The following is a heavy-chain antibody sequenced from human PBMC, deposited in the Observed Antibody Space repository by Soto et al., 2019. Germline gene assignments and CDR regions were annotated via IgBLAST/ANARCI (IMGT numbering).Heavy chain of an antibody. CDR2: IDHFGTT. D-gene: IGHD4-17*01. J-gene: IGHJ6*03. Sequence: SETLSLTCTVSGASVSHYYWSWIRQIPGKGLEWIGHIDHFGTTSYNPSLTRRVTISQDRSKNQFSLEVSSATAADTGVYFCARLLSMTTVTADYYYMDVWGKGTTVTVSS. CDR1: GASVSHYY. CDR3: ARLLSMTTVTADYYYMDV. V-gene: IGHV4-59*02.